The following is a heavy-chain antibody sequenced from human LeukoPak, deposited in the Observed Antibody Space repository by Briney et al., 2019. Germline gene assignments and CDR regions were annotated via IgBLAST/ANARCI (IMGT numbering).Heavy chain of an antibody. CDR1: GFTFSSYA. CDR2: ITSSGGST. V-gene: IGHV3-23*01. Sequence: GGSLRLSCAASGFTFSSYAMSWVRQAPGKGLEWVSTITSSGGSTYYADSVKGRFTVSRDNSKNTLFLQTYSLRAEDTAVYYCAKGSLTIWYAFDIWGQGTMVTVSS. CDR3: AKGSLTIWYAFDI. D-gene: IGHD2-8*02. J-gene: IGHJ3*02.